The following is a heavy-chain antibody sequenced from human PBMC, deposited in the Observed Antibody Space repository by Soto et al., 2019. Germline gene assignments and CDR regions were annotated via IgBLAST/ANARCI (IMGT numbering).Heavy chain of an antibody. V-gene: IGHV4-34*01. J-gene: IGHJ4*02. D-gene: IGHD2-2*01. CDR3: ARGTLRDIVVGPAGSFDY. CDR2: INHSGST. Sequence: QVQLQQWGAGLLKPSETLSLTCAVYGGSFSGYYWSWIRQPPGKGLEWIGEINHSGSTNYNPSLKSGVTISVDTSKNQFSLKLSSVTAADTAVYYCARGTLRDIVVGPAGSFDYWGQGTLVTVSS. CDR1: GGSFSGYY.